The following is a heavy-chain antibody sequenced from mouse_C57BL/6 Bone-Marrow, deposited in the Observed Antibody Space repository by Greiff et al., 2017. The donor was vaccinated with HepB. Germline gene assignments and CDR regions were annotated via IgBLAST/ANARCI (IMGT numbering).Heavy chain of an antibody. D-gene: IGHD1-1*01. CDR2: INPNNGGT. CDR1: GYTFTDYN. CDR3: ARCYGSPYAMDY. V-gene: IGHV1-22*01. Sequence: VQLQQSGPELVKPGASAKMSCKASGYTFTDYNMHWVKQSHGKSLEWIGYINPNNGGTSYNQKFKGKATLTVNKSSSTAYMELRSLTSEDSAVYYCARCYGSPYAMDYWGQGTSVTVSS. J-gene: IGHJ4*01.